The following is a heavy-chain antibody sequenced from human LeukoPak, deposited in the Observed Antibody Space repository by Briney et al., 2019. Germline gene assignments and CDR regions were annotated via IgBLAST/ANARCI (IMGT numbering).Heavy chain of an antibody. CDR1: GASISSYY. CDR3: ARENPSGYYNRPIDY. D-gene: IGHD3-22*01. J-gene: IGHJ4*02. V-gene: IGHV4-59*01. CDR2: IYYSGSI. Sequence: SETLSLTCTVSGASISSYYRSRIRQPPGKGLEWIGDIYYSGSIKYNPSLKSRVTMSVDTSKNQFSLKLSSVAAADTAIYYCARENPSGYYNRPIDYWGQGTLVTVSS.